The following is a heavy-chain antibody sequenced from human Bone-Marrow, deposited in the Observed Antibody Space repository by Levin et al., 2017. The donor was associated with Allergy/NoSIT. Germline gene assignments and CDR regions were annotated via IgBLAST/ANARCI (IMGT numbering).Heavy chain of an antibody. V-gene: IGHV7-4-1*02. CDR3: ARGAKPRLLWFRESGNWFDP. CDR1: GYTFTSYA. CDR2: INTNTGNP. Sequence: ASVKVSCKASGYTFTSYAMNWVRQAPGQGLEWMGWINTNTGNPTYAQGFTGRFVFSLDTSVSTAYLQISSLKAEDTAVYYCARGAKPRLLWFRESGNWFDPWGQGTLVTVSS. D-gene: IGHD3-10*01. J-gene: IGHJ5*02.